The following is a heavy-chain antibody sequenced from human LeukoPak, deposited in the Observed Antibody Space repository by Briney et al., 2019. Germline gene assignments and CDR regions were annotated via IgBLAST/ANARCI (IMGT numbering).Heavy chain of an antibody. V-gene: IGHV4-4*07. D-gene: IGHD6-13*01. Sequence: SETLSLTCTVSGGSISSNYWSWVRQPTGKGLEWIGRIYSSGSTDYNPSLKSRVTMSVDTSTNQFSLKPSSVTAADTAVYYCARGLAAAADRALDYWGQGTLVIVSS. J-gene: IGHJ4*02. CDR3: ARGLAAAADRALDY. CDR2: IYSSGST. CDR1: GGSISSNY.